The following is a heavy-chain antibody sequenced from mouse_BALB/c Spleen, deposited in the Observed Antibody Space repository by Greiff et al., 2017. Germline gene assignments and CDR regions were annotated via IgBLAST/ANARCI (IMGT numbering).Heavy chain of an antibody. CDR1: GYSITSGYY. V-gene: IGHV3-6*02. J-gene: IGHJ4*01. CDR2: ISYDGRN. CDR3: ARGETMDD. Sequence: EVKLQESGPGLVKPSQSLSLTCSVTGYSITSGYYWNWIRQFPGNKLEWMGYISYDGRNNYNPALKNRISITRDTSKNQFFLKLNSVTTEDTATYYCARGETMDDWGQGTSVTVSS.